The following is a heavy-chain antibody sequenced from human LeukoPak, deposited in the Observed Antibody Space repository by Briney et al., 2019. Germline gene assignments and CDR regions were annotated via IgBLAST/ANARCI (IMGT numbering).Heavy chain of an antibody. CDR3: ARSYYDILTGYYRGAFDI. J-gene: IGHJ3*02. D-gene: IGHD3-9*01. V-gene: IGHV4-59*08. CDR2: IYYSGST. CDR1: GGSISSYY. Sequence: SETLSLTCTVSGGSISSYYWSWIRQPPGKGLEWIGYIYYSGSTNYNPSLKSRVTISVDTSKNQFSLKLSSVTAADTAVYYCARSYYDILTGYYRGAFDIWGQGTMVTVSS.